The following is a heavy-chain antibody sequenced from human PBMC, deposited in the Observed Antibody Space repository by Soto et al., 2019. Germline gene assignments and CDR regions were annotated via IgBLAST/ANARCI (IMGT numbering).Heavy chain of an antibody. CDR3: ASEMTSRGLGF. D-gene: IGHD6-19*01. CDR2: MNPNSGNT. J-gene: IGHJ6*02. Sequence: QVQLVQSGAEVKKPGASVKVSCKASGYTFTSYDINWVRQATGQGLEWMGWMNPNSGNTGYAQKFQGRVTMTRNTSSTAAYMELSSLSWEYRAVYYCASEMTSRGLGFWGQGTRVSVSS. CDR1: GYTFTSYD. V-gene: IGHV1-8*01.